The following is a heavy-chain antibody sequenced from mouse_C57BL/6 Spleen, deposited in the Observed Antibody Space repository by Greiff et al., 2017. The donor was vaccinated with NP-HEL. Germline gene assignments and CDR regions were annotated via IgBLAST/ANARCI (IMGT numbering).Heavy chain of an antibody. CDR3: ARRGLLRCMDY. CDR1: GYTFTNYW. CDR2: IYPGGGYT. D-gene: IGHD1-1*01. Sequence: VQLQQSGAELVRPGTSVKMSCKASGYTFTNYWIGWAKQRPGHGLEWIGDIYPGGGYTNYNEKFKGKATLTADKSSSTAYMQFSSLTSEDSAIYYCARRGLLRCMDYWGQGTSVTVSS. J-gene: IGHJ4*01. V-gene: IGHV1-63*01.